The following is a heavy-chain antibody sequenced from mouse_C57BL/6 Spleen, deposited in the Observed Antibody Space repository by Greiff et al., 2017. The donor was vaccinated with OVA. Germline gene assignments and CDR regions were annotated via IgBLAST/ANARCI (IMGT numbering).Heavy chain of an antibody. CDR1: GYTFTSYW. D-gene: IGHD2-3*01. CDR3: ARGRDGYYGLFAY. V-gene: IGHV1-55*01. J-gene: IGHJ3*01. Sequence: QVQLKQPGAELVKPGASVKMSCKASGYTFTSYWITWVKQRPGQGLEWIGDIYPGSGSTNYNEKFKSKATLTVDTSSSTAYMQLSSLTSEDSAVYYCARGRDGYYGLFAYWGQGTLVTVSA. CDR2: IYPGSGST.